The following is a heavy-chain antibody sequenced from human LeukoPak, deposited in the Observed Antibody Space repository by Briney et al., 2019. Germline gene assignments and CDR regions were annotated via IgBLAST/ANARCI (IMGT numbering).Heavy chain of an antibody. Sequence: SQTLSLTCTVSGGSNNIGGYYWSSIRQHPGKGLEWIGYICYSGSTYYNPSVKSRVTISVDTSQNQFAMKLTSGGAAVTAVYYCARGIEYGSSSFDYWGQGTLVTVSS. J-gene: IGHJ4*02. CDR1: GGSNNIGGYY. CDR2: ICYSGST. V-gene: IGHV4-31*03. D-gene: IGHD6-6*01. CDR3: ARGIEYGSSSFDY.